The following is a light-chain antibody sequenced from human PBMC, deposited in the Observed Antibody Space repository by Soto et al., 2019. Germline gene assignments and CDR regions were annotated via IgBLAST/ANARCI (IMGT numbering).Light chain of an antibody. CDR3: LQDFHFPWT. CDR2: SAS. J-gene: IGKJ1*01. CDR1: QDIRTD. V-gene: IGKV1-6*01. Sequence: AIQMTQSPSSLAASVGDRVTITCRASQDIRTDLGWYQQEPGKAPKLLIYSASSLQSGVPSRFAGTASGTDFTLTISSLHPEDFATYYYLQDFHFPWTLGQGTQVEIK.